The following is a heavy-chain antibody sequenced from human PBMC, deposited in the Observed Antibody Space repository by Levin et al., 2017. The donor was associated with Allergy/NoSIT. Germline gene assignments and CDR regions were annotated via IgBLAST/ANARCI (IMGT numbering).Heavy chain of an antibody. CDR2: INYSGNT. CDR1: GGSFSDYY. J-gene: IGHJ5*02. CDR3: AKTGDWSWFDP. D-gene: IGHD2-21*01. Sequence: SETLSLTCTIYGGSFSDYYWTWIRQPPGKGLEWIGEINYSGNTNYSPSLKSRVTISLDTSRNQFSLKLSSVTAADTAVYSCAKTGDWSWFDPWGLGTLVTVSS. V-gene: IGHV4-34*01.